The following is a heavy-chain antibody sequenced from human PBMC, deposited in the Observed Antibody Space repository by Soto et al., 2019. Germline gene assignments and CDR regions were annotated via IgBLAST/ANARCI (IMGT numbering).Heavy chain of an antibody. J-gene: IGHJ3*02. CDR2: IFYSGTT. V-gene: IGHV4-31*03. CDR1: GDSISSAAYY. Sequence: SETLSLTCTVSGDSISSAAYYWSWIRQTPGKGLEWIGHIFYSGTTYYNPSLKSRLTISLDTSKNQFSLRLSSVTAADTAMYYCARARLRAVYAFDIWGQGTMVTVSS. CDR3: ARARLRAVYAFDI. D-gene: IGHD5-12*01.